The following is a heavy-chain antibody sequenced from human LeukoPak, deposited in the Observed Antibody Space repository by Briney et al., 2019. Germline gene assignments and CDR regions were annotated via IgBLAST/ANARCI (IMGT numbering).Heavy chain of an antibody. Sequence: GGSLRLSCAASGFTFSSYGMHWVRQAPGKGLEWVAVISYDGSNIYYADSVKGRFTISRDNSKNTLYLQMNSLRAEDTAVYYCAKDGRNYGDHLDYWGQGTLVTVSS. CDR2: ISYDGSNI. CDR3: AKDGRNYGDHLDY. J-gene: IGHJ4*02. D-gene: IGHD4-17*01. V-gene: IGHV3-30*18. CDR1: GFTFSSYG.